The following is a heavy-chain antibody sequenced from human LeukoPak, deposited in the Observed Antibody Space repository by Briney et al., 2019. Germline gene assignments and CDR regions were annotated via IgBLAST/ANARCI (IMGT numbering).Heavy chain of an antibody. CDR1: GFRVSDYG. CDR2: TSHDGVSE. D-gene: IGHD1-1*01. CDR3: AKDLNINAWTNYFDS. J-gene: IGHJ4*02. Sequence: GGSLRLSCAVSGFRVSDYGMHWVRQAPNKGLEWVAMTSHDGVSEYFADSVKGRFTISRDNSKNTLYLQMNSLAAEDTAVYYCAKDLNINAWTNYFDSWGQGTLVTVSS. V-gene: IGHV3-30*18.